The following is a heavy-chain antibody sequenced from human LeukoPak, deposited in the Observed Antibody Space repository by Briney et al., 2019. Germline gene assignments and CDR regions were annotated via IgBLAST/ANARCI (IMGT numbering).Heavy chain of an antibody. CDR3: ARGLRFIQGPGYYYMDV. J-gene: IGHJ6*03. CDR1: GGSFNAYY. CDR2: INHSGNT. D-gene: IGHD3-16*02. Sequence: SETLSLTCAVYGGSFNAYYWTWIRQTPGKGLEWIGEINHSGNTNYNPSLESRVTISADTSKNQFSLNLGSVTAADTAIYYCARGLRFIQGPGYYYMDVWGKGATVTVSS. V-gene: IGHV4-34*01.